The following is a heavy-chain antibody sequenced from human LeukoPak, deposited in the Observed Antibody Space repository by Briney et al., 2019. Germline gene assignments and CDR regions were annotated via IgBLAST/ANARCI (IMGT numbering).Heavy chain of an antibody. J-gene: IGHJ4*02. V-gene: IGHV3-21*06. CDR3: ARALIGYYFDY. D-gene: IGHD2-8*01. CDR2: ITASSTAI. Sequence: GGSLRLSCAASGFTFNTYTMNWVRQAPGKGLEWVSSITASSTAIYSADSVKGRFTISRDNSKNSLYLQMNSLRAEDTAVYYCARALIGYYFDYWGQGTLVTVS. CDR1: GFTFNTYT.